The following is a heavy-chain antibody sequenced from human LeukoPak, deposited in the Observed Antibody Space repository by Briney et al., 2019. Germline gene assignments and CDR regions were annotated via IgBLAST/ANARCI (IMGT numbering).Heavy chain of an antibody. CDR1: GGFISGYY. D-gene: IGHD2-15*01. J-gene: IGHJ4*02. V-gene: IGHV4-34*01. CDR2: INHSGST. CDR3: ARLVVANLREEFDY. Sequence: SETLSLTCAVYGGFISGYYWTWIRQPPGKGLEWIGEINHSGSTNYNPSLKSRVTISVDTSKHQFSLKLSSVTAADTAVYYCARLVVANLREEFDYWGQGTLVTVSS.